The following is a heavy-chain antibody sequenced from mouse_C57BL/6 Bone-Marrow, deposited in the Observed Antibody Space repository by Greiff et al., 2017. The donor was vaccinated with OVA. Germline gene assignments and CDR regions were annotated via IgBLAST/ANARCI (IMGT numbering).Heavy chain of an antibody. V-gene: IGHV5-17*01. CDR1: GFTFSDYG. J-gene: IGHJ4*01. Sequence: EVKLMESGGGLVKPGGSLKLSCAASGFTFSDYGMHWVRQAPEKGLEWVAYISSGSSTIYYADTVKGRFTISSDNAKNTLFLQMTSLMTEDTAMYYCARLLHYYAMDYWGQGTSVTVSA. D-gene: IGHD1-1*01. CDR2: ISSGSSTI. CDR3: ARLLHYYAMDY.